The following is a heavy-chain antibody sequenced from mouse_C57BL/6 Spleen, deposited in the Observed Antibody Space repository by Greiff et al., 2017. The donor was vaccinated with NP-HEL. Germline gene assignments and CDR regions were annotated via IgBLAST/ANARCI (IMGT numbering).Heavy chain of an antibody. CDR2: IDPSDSYT. Sequence: VQLQQPGAELVRPGTSVKLSCKASGYTFTSYWMHWVKQRPGQGLEWIGVIDPSDSYTNYNQKFKSKATLTVDTSSSTAYMQLSSLTSEDSAVYYCARDYGSSRYWYFDVWGTGTTVTVSS. D-gene: IGHD1-1*01. J-gene: IGHJ1*03. CDR1: GYTFTSYW. CDR3: ARDYGSSRYWYFDV. V-gene: IGHV1-59*01.